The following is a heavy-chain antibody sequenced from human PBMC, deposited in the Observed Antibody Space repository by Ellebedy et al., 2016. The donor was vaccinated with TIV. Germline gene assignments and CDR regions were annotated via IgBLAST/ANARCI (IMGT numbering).Heavy chain of an antibody. CDR3: ARDGYSYGRNSEY. V-gene: IGHV1-46*01. D-gene: IGHD5-18*01. J-gene: IGHJ4*02. Sequence: ASVKVSCKASGYTFTGYYMHWVRQVPGQGLEWMGIINPSGGSTIYAQKLQGRVTMTTDTSTSTAYMELRSLRSDDTAGYYCARDGYSYGRNSEYWGQGTLVTVSS. CDR1: GYTFTGYY. CDR2: INPSGGST.